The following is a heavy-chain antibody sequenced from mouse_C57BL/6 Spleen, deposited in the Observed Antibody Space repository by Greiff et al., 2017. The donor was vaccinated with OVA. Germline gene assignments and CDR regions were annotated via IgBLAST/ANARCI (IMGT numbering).Heavy chain of an antibody. CDR3: TRDDYDGDGNWFAY. J-gene: IGHJ3*01. V-gene: IGHV5-9-1*02. D-gene: IGHD2-4*01. Sequence: EVQLVESGEGLVKPGGSLKLSCAASGFTFSSYAMSWVRQTPEKRLEWVAYISSGGDYIYYADTVKGRFTISRDNARNTLYLQMSSLKSEDTAMYYCTRDDYDGDGNWFAYWGQGTLVTVSA. CDR1: GFTFSSYA. CDR2: ISSGGDYI.